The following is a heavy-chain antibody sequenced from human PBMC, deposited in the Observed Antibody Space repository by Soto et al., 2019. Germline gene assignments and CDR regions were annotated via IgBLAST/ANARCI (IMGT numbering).Heavy chain of an antibody. J-gene: IGHJ4*02. CDR3: AKGSPGRDIVVVVAATEPYYFDY. CDR1: GFTFSSYA. Sequence: PGGSLRLSWAASGFTFSSYAMSWVRQAPGKGPEWVSAISGSGGSTYYADSVKGRFTISRDNSKNTLYLQMNSLRAEDTAVYYCAKGSPGRDIVVVVAATEPYYFDYWGQGTLVTVSS. V-gene: IGHV3-23*01. D-gene: IGHD2-15*01. CDR2: ISGSGGST.